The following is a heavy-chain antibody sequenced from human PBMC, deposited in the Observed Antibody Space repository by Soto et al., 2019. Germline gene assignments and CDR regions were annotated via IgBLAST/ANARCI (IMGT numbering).Heavy chain of an antibody. D-gene: IGHD2-2*01. CDR3: ARDLGTVPAARGDAFDI. J-gene: IGHJ3*02. Sequence: QVQLVQSGAEVKKPGASVKVSCKASGYTFTSYGISWVRQAPGQGLEWMGWISAYNGNTNYAQKLQGRVTMTTDTSTSTAYMELRSLRSDDTVVYYCARDLGTVPAARGDAFDIWGQVTMVTVSS. CDR2: ISAYNGNT. CDR1: GYTFTSYG. V-gene: IGHV1-18*04.